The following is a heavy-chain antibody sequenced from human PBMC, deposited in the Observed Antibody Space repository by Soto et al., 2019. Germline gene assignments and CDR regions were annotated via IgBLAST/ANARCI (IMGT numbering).Heavy chain of an antibody. CDR3: ARVSGDYDYYYYYMDV. J-gene: IGHJ6*03. D-gene: IGHD4-17*01. Sequence: SETLSLTCTVSAGSISSSGYYWGWVRQPPGKGLEWIGYIYYSGSTNYNPSLKSRVTISVDTSKNQFSLKLSSVTAADTAVYYCARVSGDYDYYYYYMDVWGKGTTVTVSS. V-gene: IGHV4-61*08. CDR2: IYYSGST. CDR1: AGSISSSGYY.